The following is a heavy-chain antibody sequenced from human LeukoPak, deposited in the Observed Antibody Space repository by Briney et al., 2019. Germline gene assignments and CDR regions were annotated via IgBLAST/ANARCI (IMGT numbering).Heavy chain of an antibody. Sequence: GGSVKVSCKASGYTFTSYYMHWVRQAPGQGLEWMGIINPSGGSTSYAQKFQGRVTMTSDTSTSTVYMELSSLRSEDTAVYYCARGPAAGYVIDPWGQGTLVTVSS. CDR2: INPSGGST. D-gene: IGHD6-13*01. V-gene: IGHV1-46*01. J-gene: IGHJ5*02. CDR1: GYTFTSYY. CDR3: ARGPAAGYVIDP.